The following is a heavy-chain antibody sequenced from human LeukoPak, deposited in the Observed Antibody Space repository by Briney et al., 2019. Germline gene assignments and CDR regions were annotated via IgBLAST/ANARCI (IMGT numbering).Heavy chain of an antibody. CDR2: INSDGSST. Sequence: PGQSLRLSCSASGFTFSNYGMHWVRQAPGKGLVWVSRINSDGSSTSYADSVKGRFTISRDNAKNTLYLQTNSLRAEDMAVYYCARDYCSSTSCYGVDAFDIWGQGTMVTVSS. CDR3: ARDYCSSTSCYGVDAFDI. J-gene: IGHJ3*02. V-gene: IGHV3-74*01. D-gene: IGHD2-2*01. CDR1: GFTFSNYG.